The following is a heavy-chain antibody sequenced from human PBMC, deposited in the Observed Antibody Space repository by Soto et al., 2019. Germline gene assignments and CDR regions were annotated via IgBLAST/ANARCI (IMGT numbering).Heavy chain of an antibody. D-gene: IGHD2-15*01. CDR2: IGGDSVDSII. V-gene: IGHV3-48*02. CDR1: GFSFSVYG. CDR3: ARDESNQERHCSGSSCHSPFYFDS. Sequence: VGSLRLSCLASGFSFSVYGMTWVCQAPGKGLEWVSYIGGDSVDSIINYADSVKGRFTISRDNALNSVYLQMNNLRDEDTAVYFCARDESNQERHCSGSSCHSPFYFDSWGHGILVTVSS. J-gene: IGHJ4*01.